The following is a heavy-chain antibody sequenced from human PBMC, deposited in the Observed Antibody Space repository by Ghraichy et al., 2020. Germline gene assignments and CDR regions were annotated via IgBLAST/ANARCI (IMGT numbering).Heavy chain of an antibody. CDR1: GGSISSYY. D-gene: IGHD1-1*01. CDR2: IYTSGST. V-gene: IGHV4-4*09. J-gene: IGHJ4*02. Sequence: SETLSLTCTVSGGSISSYYWSWIRQPPGKGLEWIGYIYTSGSTNYNPSLKSRVTISVDTSKNQFSLKLSSVTAADTAVYYCARASKGYNLAPLFDYWGQGTLVTVSS. CDR3: ARASKGYNLAPLFDY.